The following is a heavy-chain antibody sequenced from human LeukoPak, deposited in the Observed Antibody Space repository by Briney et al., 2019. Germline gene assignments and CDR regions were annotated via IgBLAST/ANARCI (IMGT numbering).Heavy chain of an antibody. J-gene: IGHJ4*02. CDR1: GGSFSGYY. CDR3: ARGLTITIFGVVISPPVDY. Sequence: PSETLSLTCAVYGGSFSGYYWSWIRQPPGKGLEWIGEINHSGSTNYNPSLKSRVTISVDTSKNQFSLKLSSVTAADTAVYYCARGLTITIFGVVISPPVDYWGQGTLVTVSS. CDR2: INHSGST. D-gene: IGHD3-3*01. V-gene: IGHV4-34*01.